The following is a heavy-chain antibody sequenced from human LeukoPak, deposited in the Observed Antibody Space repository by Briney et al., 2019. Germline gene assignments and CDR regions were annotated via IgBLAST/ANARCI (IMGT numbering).Heavy chain of an antibody. CDR1: GYAFTSYG. V-gene: IGHV1-18*01. J-gene: IGHJ3*02. Sequence: GASVKVSCKASGYAFTSYGISWVRQAPGQGLEWMGWISAYNGNTNYAPKLQGRVTMTTDTSTSTAYVELRSLRSDDTAVYYCAREDCSGGSCYSLSLTPVFHVFDIWGQGTMVTVSS. CDR3: AREDCSGGSCYSLSLTPVFHVFDI. CDR2: ISAYNGNT. D-gene: IGHD2-15*01.